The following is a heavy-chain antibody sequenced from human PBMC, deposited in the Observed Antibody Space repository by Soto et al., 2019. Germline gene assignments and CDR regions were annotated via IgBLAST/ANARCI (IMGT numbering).Heavy chain of an antibody. D-gene: IGHD6-19*01. CDR1: GGTFRTYD. CDR3: AKGAVAGTPTSYYYDGMDV. Sequence: QVQLLQSGAEVKKHGSSVRVSCEASGGTFRTYDISWVRQAPGQGLEWMGEIIPIFGTVNYAQKFQGRVTITADESTTTVYMDLRSLRSEDTAVYYCAKGAVAGTPTSYYYDGMDVWGQGTTVTVSS. V-gene: IGHV1-69*12. J-gene: IGHJ6*02. CDR2: IIPIFGTV.